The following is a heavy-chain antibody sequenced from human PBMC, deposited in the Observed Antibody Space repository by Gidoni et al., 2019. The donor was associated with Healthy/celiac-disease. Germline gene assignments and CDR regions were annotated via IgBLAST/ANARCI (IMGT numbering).Heavy chain of an antibody. Sequence: QVQLVQSGAEVKKPGASVKVSCKASGYTFTGYYMHWVRQAPGQGLEWMGWINPNSGGTNYAQKFQGWVTMTRDTSISTAYMELSRLRSDDTAVYYCARVKYYDSSGYLDAFDIWGQGTMVTVSS. V-gene: IGHV1-2*04. CDR3: ARVKYYDSSGYLDAFDI. J-gene: IGHJ3*02. D-gene: IGHD3-22*01. CDR1: GYTFTGYY. CDR2: INPNSGGT.